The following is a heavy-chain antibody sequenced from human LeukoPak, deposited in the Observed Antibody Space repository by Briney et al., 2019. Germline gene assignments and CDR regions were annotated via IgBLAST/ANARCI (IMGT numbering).Heavy chain of an antibody. CDR2: IYDDNT. J-gene: IGHJ4*02. Sequence: GVSLRLSCAASGFTVSAYAMAWVRQAPGKGLEWVSTIYDDNTYYADSVKGRFAISTDNSKNTLYLQMNSLRVEDTAVYYCAKVFRDGYNYLFDYRGQGTLVTVSS. D-gene: IGHD5-24*01. CDR3: AKVFRDGYNYLFDY. V-gene: IGHV3-23*01. CDR1: GFTVSAYA.